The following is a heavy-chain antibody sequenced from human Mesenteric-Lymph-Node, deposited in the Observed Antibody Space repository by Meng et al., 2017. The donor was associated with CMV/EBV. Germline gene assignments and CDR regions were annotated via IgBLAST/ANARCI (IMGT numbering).Heavy chain of an antibody. Sequence: QVQLQQWGAGLLKPSETLSLNCAVYGGSFSAYYWSWIRQPPGKGLEWIGEINHSGSTNYNPSLKSRITISVDTSKNQFSLKLTSVTAAETAVYFCASLAPLNNTKDKIPSGYWGQGTLVTVSS. CDR1: GGSFSAYY. CDR2: INHSGST. V-gene: IGHV4-34*01. D-gene: IGHD1-14*01. J-gene: IGHJ4*02. CDR3: ASLAPLNNTKDKIPSGY.